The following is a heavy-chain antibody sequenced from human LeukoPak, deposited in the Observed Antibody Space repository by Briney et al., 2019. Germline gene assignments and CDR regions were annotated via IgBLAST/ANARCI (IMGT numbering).Heavy chain of an antibody. Sequence: PGGSLRLSCVASGFTFSNYLMNWVRQAPGKGLEWVSGISHSGISIFYADSVKGRFHLSRDNSKNTLYLQVDRLSVEYTAVYYCAKALDYWGQGTLVTVSS. V-gene: IGHV3-23*01. CDR1: GFTFSNYL. CDR2: ISHSGISI. CDR3: AKALDY. J-gene: IGHJ4*02.